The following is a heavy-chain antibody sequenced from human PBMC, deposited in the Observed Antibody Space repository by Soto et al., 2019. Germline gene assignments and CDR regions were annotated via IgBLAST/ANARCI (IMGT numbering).Heavy chain of an antibody. J-gene: IGHJ6*02. CDR1: GGSFSGYY. D-gene: IGHD2-15*01. Sequence: KPSETLSLTGAVYGGSFSGYYWSWIRQPPGKGLEWIGEINHSGSTNYNPSLKSRVTISVDTSKNQFSLKLSSVTAADTAVYYCASLGGSCYYYYYGMDVWGQGTTVTVSS. V-gene: IGHV4-34*01. CDR3: ASLGGSCYYYYYGMDV. CDR2: INHSGST.